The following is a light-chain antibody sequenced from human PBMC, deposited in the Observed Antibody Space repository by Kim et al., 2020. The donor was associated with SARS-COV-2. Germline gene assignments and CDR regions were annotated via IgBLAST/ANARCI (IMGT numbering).Light chain of an antibody. Sequence: VKLTCTLSSGHSSYAIAWHQQQPEKGPRYLMKLNSDGSHSKGDGIPDRFSGSSSGAEGYLTISSLQSEDEADYYCQTWGTGIPVVFGGGTQLTVL. CDR3: QTWGTGIPVV. J-gene: IGLJ2*01. CDR1: SGHSSYA. V-gene: IGLV4-69*01. CDR2: LNSDGSH.